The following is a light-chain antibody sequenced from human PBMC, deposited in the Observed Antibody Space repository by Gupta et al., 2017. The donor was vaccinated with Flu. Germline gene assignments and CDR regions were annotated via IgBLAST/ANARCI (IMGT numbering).Light chain of an antibody. V-gene: IGLV3-1*01. Sequence: SYDLAQPPSVSVSPGQTASITCSGDRLGDKYVSWHQQKPGQSPVLVIYQDNKRPSGIPERFSGSNSGHTATLTISGTQAMDEADYYCQTWDRTTGVFGGGSKLTVL. CDR1: RLGDKY. CDR2: QDN. J-gene: IGLJ3*02. CDR3: QTWDRTTGV.